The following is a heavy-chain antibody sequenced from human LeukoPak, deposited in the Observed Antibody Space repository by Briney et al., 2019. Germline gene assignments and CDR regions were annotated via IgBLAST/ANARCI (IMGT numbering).Heavy chain of an antibody. CDR2: ITNSGDNT. J-gene: IGHJ4*02. V-gene: IGHV3-23*01. D-gene: IGHD5-12*01. CDR1: GLLFDRYA. CDR3: AKREGYPSYHFDY. Sequence: GSLRLSCAASGLLFDRYAMSWVRQAPGKGLEWVSTITNSGDNTYYADSVEGRFTISRDNSKNTLYLQMSSLRAEDTAVYYCAKREGYPSYHFDYWGQGTLVTVSS.